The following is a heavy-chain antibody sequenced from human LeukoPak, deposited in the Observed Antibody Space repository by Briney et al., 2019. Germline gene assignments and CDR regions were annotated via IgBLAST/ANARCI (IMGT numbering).Heavy chain of an antibody. CDR3: AHKFAGSYAFDI. V-gene: IGHV4-34*01. Sequence: PETLSLTCAVYGGSFSGYYWSWIRQPPGKGLEWIGEINHSGSTNYNPSLKSRVTISVDTSKNQFSLKLSSVTAADTAVYYCAHKFAGSYAFDIWGQGTMVTVSS. CDR2: INHSGST. J-gene: IGHJ3*02. CDR1: GGSFSGYY.